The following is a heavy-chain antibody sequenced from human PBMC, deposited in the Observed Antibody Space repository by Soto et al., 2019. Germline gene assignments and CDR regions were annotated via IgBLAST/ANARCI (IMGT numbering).Heavy chain of an antibody. J-gene: IGHJ4*02. D-gene: IGHD6-19*01. CDR3: AKVGIAVAGTIYYFDY. CDR2: ISGSGGST. Sequence: GGSLRLACAASGFTFSSYAMSWVRQAPGKGLEWVSAISGSGGSTYYADSVKGRFTISRDNSKNTLYLQMNSLRAEDTAVYYCAKVGIAVAGTIYYFDYWGQGTLVTVSS. CDR1: GFTFSSYA. V-gene: IGHV3-23*01.